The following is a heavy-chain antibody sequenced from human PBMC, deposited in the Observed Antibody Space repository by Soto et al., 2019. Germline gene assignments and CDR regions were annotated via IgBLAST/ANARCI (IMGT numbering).Heavy chain of an antibody. Sequence: PSETLSLTCTVSGGSISSGGYYWSWIRQHPVKGLEWIGYIYYSGSTYYNPSLKSRVTISVDTSKNQFSLKLSSVTAADTAVYYCARSSGYYLNWFDPWGQGTLVTVSS. V-gene: IGHV4-31*03. CDR2: IYYSGST. J-gene: IGHJ5*02. CDR1: GGSISSGGYY. CDR3: ARSSGYYLNWFDP. D-gene: IGHD3-22*01.